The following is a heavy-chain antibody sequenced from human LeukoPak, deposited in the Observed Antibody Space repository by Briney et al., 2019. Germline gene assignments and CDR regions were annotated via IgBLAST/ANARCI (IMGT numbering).Heavy chain of an antibody. J-gene: IGHJ4*02. CDR1: GYTFTGYY. CDR3: ASSYGDYSADY. D-gene: IGHD4-17*01. Sequence: ASVKVSCKASGYTFTGYYMHWVRQAPGQGLEWMGWINPNSGGTNYAQTFQGRVTMTRDTSISTAYMELSRLRSDDTAVYYCASSYGDYSADYWGQGTLVTVSS. V-gene: IGHV1-2*02. CDR2: INPNSGGT.